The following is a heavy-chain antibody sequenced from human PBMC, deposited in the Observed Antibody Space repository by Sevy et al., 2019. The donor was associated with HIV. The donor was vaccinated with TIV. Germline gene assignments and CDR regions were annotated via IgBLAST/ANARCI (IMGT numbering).Heavy chain of an antibody. CDR3: ARVAVEYCTNDCYHRFDH. J-gene: IGHJ4*02. CDR1: GFTFPIYS. D-gene: IGHD2-8*01. V-gene: IGHV3-30*04. CDR2: ISYDGNYK. Sequence: GGSLRLSCVASGFTFPIYSVLWVRQAPGKGLEWLTLISYDGNYKYYADSVKGRFTISRDNSNNILYLQMSSLRVEDTALYFCARVAVEYCTNDCYHRFDHWGLGTLFTVSS.